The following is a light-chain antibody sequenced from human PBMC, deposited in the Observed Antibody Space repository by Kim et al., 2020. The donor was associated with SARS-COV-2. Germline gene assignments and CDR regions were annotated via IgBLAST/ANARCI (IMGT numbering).Light chain of an antibody. CDR3: QQRRSWPPIT. CDR1: QSVSAS. J-gene: IGKJ5*01. CDR2: DTY. Sequence: EIVLTQSPATLSLFPGERATLSCRASQSVSASLGWYQQKPGQAPRLLIYDTYNRAAGIPARFSGSGSGTDFTLTISSLEPEDFAVYYCQQRRSWPPITFGKGTRLEIK. V-gene: IGKV3-11*01.